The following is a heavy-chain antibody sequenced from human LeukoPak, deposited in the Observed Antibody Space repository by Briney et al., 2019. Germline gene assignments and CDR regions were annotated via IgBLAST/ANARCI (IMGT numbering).Heavy chain of an antibody. V-gene: IGHV3-7*05. CDR2: IKQDGSEK. CDR3: ARVRSSMELV. Sequence: PAGSLTLSRAASGFTFSSYWMSWVRQAPGKGPEWVANIKQDGSEKYYVDSLKGRFTISRDNAKNSLYLQMNSLRAEDTAVYYCARVRSSMELVWGQGPLVSVSS. J-gene: IGHJ4*02. CDR1: GFTFSSYW. D-gene: IGHD1-7*01.